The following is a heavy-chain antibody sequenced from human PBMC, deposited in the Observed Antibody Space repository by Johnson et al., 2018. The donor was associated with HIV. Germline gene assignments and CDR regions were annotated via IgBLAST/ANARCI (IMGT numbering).Heavy chain of an antibody. Sequence: VQVVESGGGVVQPGRSLRLSCAASGFTFSSYGMHWVRQAPGKGLEWVANIKQDGSEKYYVDSVQGRFTISRDNAKNSLYLQMNSLRAEDTAVYYCARWKASRPGAFDIWGQGTMVTVSS. CDR2: IKQDGSEK. CDR3: ARWKASRPGAFDI. CDR1: GFTFSSYG. V-gene: IGHV3-7*01. D-gene: IGHD6-6*01. J-gene: IGHJ3*02.